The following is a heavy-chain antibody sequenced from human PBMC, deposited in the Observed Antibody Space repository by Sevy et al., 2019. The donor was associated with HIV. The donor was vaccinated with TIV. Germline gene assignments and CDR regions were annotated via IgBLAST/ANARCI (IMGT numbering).Heavy chain of an antibody. CDR1: GGSVSSGSYY. Sequence: SETLSLTCTVSGGSVSSGSYYWSWIRQPPGKGLEWIGYIYYSGSTNYNPSLKSRVTISVDTSKNQFSLKLSSVTVADTAVYYCARIGITMVQGVIINPYWFDPWGQGTLVTVSS. V-gene: IGHV4-61*01. J-gene: IGHJ5*02. CDR2: IYYSGST. CDR3: ARIGITMVQGVIINPYWFDP. D-gene: IGHD3-10*01.